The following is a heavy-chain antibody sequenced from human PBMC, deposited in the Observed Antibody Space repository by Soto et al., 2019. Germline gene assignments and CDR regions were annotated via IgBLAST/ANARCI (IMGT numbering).Heavy chain of an antibody. D-gene: IGHD6-19*01. CDR2: IWYDGSNK. CDR3: ARDPIAVAGTYYYYGMDV. Sequence: QVQLVESGGGVVQPGRSLRLSCAASGFTFSSYGMHWVRQAPGKGLEWVAVIWYDGSNKYYADSVKGRFTISRDNSKNKVYLQRNSLRAENTAVYYCARDPIAVAGTYYYYGMDVWGQGTTVTVSS. J-gene: IGHJ6*02. CDR1: GFTFSSYG. V-gene: IGHV3-33*01.